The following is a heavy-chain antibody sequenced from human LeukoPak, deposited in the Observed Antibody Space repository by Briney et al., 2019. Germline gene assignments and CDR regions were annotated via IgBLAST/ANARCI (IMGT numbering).Heavy chain of an antibody. CDR3: ATDDYRGLGY. J-gene: IGHJ4*02. CDR2: ITQDGSST. Sequence: GGSLRLSCTTSGIIFRNYWIRWVRQAPGKGLVWVSHITQDGSSTFYADSVKGRFTTSRDNAKNTVFLQMNSLTAEDTGVYYCATDDYRGLGYWGQGILVTVSS. CDR1: GIIFRNYW. D-gene: IGHD4-11*01. V-gene: IGHV3-74*01.